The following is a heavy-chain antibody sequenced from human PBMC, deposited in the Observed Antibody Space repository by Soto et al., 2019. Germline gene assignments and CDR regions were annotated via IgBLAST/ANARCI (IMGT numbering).Heavy chain of an antibody. V-gene: IGHV1-69*06. CDR3: ASVKLRYFYEPQGAFDI. CDR2: IIPIFGTA. Sequence: QVQLVQSGAEVKKPGSSVKVSCKASGGTFSSYAISWVRQAPGQGLEWMGGIIPIFGTANYAQKFQGRVTITADKSTSTAYMELSSLRSEDTAVYYCASVKLRYFYEPQGAFDILGQGTMVTVSS. CDR1: GGTFSSYA. D-gene: IGHD3-9*01. J-gene: IGHJ3*02.